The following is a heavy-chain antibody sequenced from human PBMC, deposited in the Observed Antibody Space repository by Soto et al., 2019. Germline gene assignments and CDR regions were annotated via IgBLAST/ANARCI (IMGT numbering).Heavy chain of an antibody. D-gene: IGHD3-3*01. Sequence: EVQLVESGGGLVQPGRSLRLSCAASGFTFDDYAMHWVRQAPGKGLEWVSGISWKSGSIGYADSVRGRFTISRDNAKNSLYLQMNSLRAEDTALYYCAKDIWDKFWSAYYTAFDSWGQGTLVTVSS. CDR2: ISWKSGSI. CDR3: AKDIWDKFWSAYYTAFDS. V-gene: IGHV3-9*01. CDR1: GFTFDDYA. J-gene: IGHJ4*02.